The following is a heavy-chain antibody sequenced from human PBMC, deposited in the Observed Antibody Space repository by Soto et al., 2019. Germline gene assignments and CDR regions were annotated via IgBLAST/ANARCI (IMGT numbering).Heavy chain of an antibody. V-gene: IGHV5-51*01. Sequence: GESLKISCKGSGYSFTSYWIGWVRQMPGKGLEWMGTIYPGDSDTRYSPSFQGQVTISADKSISTAYLQWSSLKASDTAMYYCARHRPGIAAAGTMYYYYMDVWGKGTTVTVSS. CDR1: GYSFTSYW. CDR3: ARHRPGIAAAGTMYYYYMDV. D-gene: IGHD6-13*01. CDR2: IYPGDSDT. J-gene: IGHJ6*03.